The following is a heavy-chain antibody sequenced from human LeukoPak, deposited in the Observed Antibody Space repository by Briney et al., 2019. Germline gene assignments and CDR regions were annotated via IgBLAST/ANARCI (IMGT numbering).Heavy chain of an antibody. V-gene: IGHV4-34*01. J-gene: IGHJ4*02. D-gene: IGHD3-22*01. CDR1: GGSFSGYY. Sequence: SETLSLTCAVYGGSFSGYYWSWIRQPPGKGLEWIGEINHSGSANYNPSLKSRVTISVDTSKNQFSLKLSSVTAADTAVYYCARGGYYYDSSGFTTLVDYWGQGTLVTVSS. CDR2: INHSGSA. CDR3: ARGGYYYDSSGFTTLVDY.